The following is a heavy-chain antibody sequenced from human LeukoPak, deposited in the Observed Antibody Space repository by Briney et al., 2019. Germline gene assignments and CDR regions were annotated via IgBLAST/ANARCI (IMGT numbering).Heavy chain of an antibody. CDR1: GGSISNYY. J-gene: IGHJ6*03. D-gene: IGHD3-10*01. Sequence: SETLSLTCTVSGGSISNYYWSWIRQPAGKGLEWIGYIYYSGSTNYNPSLKSRVTISVDTSKNQFSLKLSSVTAADTAVYYCARVVGDYYGPGYYYMDVWGKGTTVTVSS. CDR2: IYYSGST. CDR3: ARVVGDYYGPGYYYMDV. V-gene: IGHV4-59*01.